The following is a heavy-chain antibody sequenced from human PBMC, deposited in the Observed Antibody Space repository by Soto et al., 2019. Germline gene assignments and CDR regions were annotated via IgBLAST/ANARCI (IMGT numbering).Heavy chain of an antibody. CDR1: GKTFPRYV. CDR3: ARKSYISTDHHDSYYFDY. D-gene: IGHD3-3*01. Sequence: ASLKVPWKAPGKTFPRYVLHWVPQAPGQSPEWMGWTKAGNGDTKYSEKLQGRVTFTRDPSASTIYMELSSLRYEDTAVYFCARKSYISTDHHDSYYFDYWGLGTPVTVSS. CDR2: TKAGNGDT. V-gene: IGHV1-3*01. J-gene: IGHJ4*02.